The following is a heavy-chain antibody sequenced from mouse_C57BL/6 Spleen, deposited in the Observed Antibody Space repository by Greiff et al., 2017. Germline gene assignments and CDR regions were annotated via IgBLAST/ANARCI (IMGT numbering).Heavy chain of an antibody. CDR2: INPSTGGT. CDR3: ARPYDGEFAY. J-gene: IGHJ3*01. CDR1: GYSFTGYY. D-gene: IGHD2-12*01. V-gene: IGHV1-42*01. Sequence: VQLKESGPELVKPGASVKISCKASGYSFTGYYMTWVKQSPEKSLEWIGEINPSTGGTTYNQKFKAKATLTVDKSSSTAYMQLKSLTSEDSAVYYCARPYDGEFAYWGQGTLVTVSA.